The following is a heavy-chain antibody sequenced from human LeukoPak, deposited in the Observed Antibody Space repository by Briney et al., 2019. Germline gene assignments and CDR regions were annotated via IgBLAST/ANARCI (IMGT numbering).Heavy chain of an antibody. Sequence: LPGGSLRLSCAASGFTVSNSYMSWVRQAPGKGLEWVSLFYSDDDTHYPDPVKGRFTISRDNSKNTLYLQMNSLRVEDTAVYYCAREGYYDTSGASRAFDIWGQGTMVTVSS. CDR2: FYSDDDT. D-gene: IGHD3-22*01. V-gene: IGHV3-66*02. CDR3: AREGYYDTSGASRAFDI. CDR1: GFTVSNSY. J-gene: IGHJ3*02.